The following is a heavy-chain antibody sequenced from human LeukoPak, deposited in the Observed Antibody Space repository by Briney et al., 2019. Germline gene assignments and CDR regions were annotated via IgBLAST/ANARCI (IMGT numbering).Heavy chain of an antibody. V-gene: IGHV4-34*01. CDR2: INHSGST. Sequence: SETLSLTCAVYGGSFSGYYSSWIRQPPGKGLEWIGEINHSGSTNYNPSLKSRVTISVDTSKNQFSLKLSSVTAADTAVYYCARATPATRWFGDWGQGTLVTVSS. CDR3: ARATPATRWFGD. J-gene: IGHJ4*02. CDR1: GGSFSGYY. D-gene: IGHD3-10*01.